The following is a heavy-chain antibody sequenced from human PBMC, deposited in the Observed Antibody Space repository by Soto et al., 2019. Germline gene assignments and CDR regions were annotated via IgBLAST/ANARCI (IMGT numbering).Heavy chain of an antibody. J-gene: IGHJ4*02. V-gene: IGHV3-30-3*01. CDR1: GFTFSSSA. Sequence: QVQLVESGGGVVQPGRSLRLSCAASGFTFSSSAMHWVRQAPGKGLEWVAVISYDGSNKYYADSVKGRFTISRDNSKNTMYLQMSSLRAEDTAVYYCATPLEVRGASFDYWGQGTLVTVSS. CDR2: ISYDGSNK. CDR3: ATPLEVRGASFDY. D-gene: IGHD3-10*01.